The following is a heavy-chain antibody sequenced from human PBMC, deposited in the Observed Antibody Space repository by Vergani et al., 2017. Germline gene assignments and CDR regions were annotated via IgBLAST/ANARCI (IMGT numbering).Heavy chain of an antibody. V-gene: IGHV3-23*04. CDR3: AKYLRGGPSRSGIAARGYYYYGMDV. CDR1: GFTFSSYA. Sequence: VQLVESGGGVVQPGRSLRLSCAASGFTFSSYAMSWVRQAPGKGLEWVSAISGSGGSTYYADSVKGRFTISRDNSKNTLYLQMNSLRAEDTAVYYCAKYLRGGPSRSGIAARGYYYYGMDVWGQGTTVTVSS. D-gene: IGHD6-6*01. J-gene: IGHJ6*02. CDR2: ISGSGGST.